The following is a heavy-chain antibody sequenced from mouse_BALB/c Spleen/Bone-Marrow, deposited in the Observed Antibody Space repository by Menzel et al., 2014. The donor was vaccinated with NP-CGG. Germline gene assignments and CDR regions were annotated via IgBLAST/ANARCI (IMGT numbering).Heavy chain of an antibody. CDR2: ISYSGNT. D-gene: IGHD2-3*01. J-gene: IGHJ2*01. CDR1: GDSITSGY. CDR3: ATYDGFCFDY. V-gene: IGHV3-8*02. Sequence: EVKVEESGPSLVKPSQTLSLTCSVTGDSITSGYWNWIRKFPGNKLEYMGYISYSGNTYYNPSLKSRISITRDTSKNQYYLQLNSVTTEDTATYYCATYDGFCFDYWGQGTTLTVSS.